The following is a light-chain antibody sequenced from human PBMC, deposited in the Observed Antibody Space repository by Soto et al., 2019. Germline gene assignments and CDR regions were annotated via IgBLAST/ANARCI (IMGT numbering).Light chain of an antibody. CDR2: DAS. CDR3: QQYGSSPPYT. V-gene: IGKV3-11*01. J-gene: IGKJ2*01. Sequence: ENVLTQSPDTLSLSPGERATLSCRASQNVSTFLTWYQQKPGQGPRLLIYDASNSATGIPARFSGSGSGTVFTLTISSIGSEEFAVYYCQQYGSSPPYTFGQGNKLEIK. CDR1: QNVSTF.